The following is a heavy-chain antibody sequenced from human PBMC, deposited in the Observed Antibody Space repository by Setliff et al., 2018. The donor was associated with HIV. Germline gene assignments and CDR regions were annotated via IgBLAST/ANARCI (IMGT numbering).Heavy chain of an antibody. CDR1: GVSITTYY. Sequence: SETLSLTCTVSGVSITTYYWSWIRQPPGKGLEWIGSIYYSGSTYYNPSLKSRVTISVDTSKNQFSLKLSSVTAADAAFYYCATFSPRDAFDIWGQGTMVTVSS. CDR2: IYYSGST. CDR3: ATFSPRDAFDI. J-gene: IGHJ3*02. V-gene: IGHV4-59*05. D-gene: IGHD3-16*01.